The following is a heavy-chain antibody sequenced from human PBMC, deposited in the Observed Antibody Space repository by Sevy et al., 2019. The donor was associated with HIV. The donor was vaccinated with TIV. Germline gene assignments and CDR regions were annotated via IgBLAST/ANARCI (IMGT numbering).Heavy chain of an antibody. CDR1: GGSISSGSYY. D-gene: IGHD6-13*01. CDR2: IYTSGST. J-gene: IGHJ4*02. CDR3: AREGKGQQLVFDY. Sequence: SETLSLTCTVSGGSISSGSYYWSWIRQPAGKGLEWIGRIYTSGSTNYNPSLKSRVTISVDTSKNQFSLKLSSVTAADTAVYYCAREGKGQQLVFDYWGQGTLVTVSS. V-gene: IGHV4-61*02.